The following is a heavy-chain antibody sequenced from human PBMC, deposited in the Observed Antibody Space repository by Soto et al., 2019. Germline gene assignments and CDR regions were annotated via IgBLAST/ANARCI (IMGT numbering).Heavy chain of an antibody. D-gene: IGHD6-6*01. CDR2: INHSGST. CDR1: GGSFSGYY. CDR3: ARGPYLTFYSSSESKGQTPKEFDY. J-gene: IGHJ4*02. Sequence: PSETLSLTCAVYGGSFSGYYWSWIRQPPGKGLEWIGEINHSGSTNYNPSLKSRVTISVDTSKNQFSLKPSSVTAADTAVYYCARGPYLTFYSSSESKGQTPKEFDYWGQGTLVTVSS. V-gene: IGHV4-34*01.